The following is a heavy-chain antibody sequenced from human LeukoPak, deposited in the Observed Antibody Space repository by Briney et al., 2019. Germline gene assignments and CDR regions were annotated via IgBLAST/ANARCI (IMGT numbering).Heavy chain of an antibody. J-gene: IGHJ4*02. D-gene: IGHD3-10*01. CDR1: GVSINSKNYY. V-gene: IGHV4-39*07. Sequence: AETLSLTCTVSGVSINSKNYYWGWLRQPPGKGRECIGIIYNSGTTYYNPSLKSRVTISVDTSKNQFSLKLSSVTAADTAVYYCARAGRKGSYFDYWGQGTLVTVSS. CDR2: IYNSGTT. CDR3: ARAGRKGSYFDY.